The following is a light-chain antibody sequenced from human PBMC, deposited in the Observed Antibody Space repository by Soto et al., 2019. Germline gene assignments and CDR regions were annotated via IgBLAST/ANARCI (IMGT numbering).Light chain of an antibody. CDR1: SSDVGGYNY. V-gene: IGLV2-11*01. Sequence: QYALTQPRSVSGSPGQSVTISCTGTSSDVGGYNYVSWYQQHPGEAPKLMIYDVSKRPSGVPDRFSGSKSGNTASLTISGLQAEDEADYYCCSYAGSYTYVIFGGGTQLTVL. CDR3: CSYAGSYTYVI. CDR2: DVS. J-gene: IGLJ2*01.